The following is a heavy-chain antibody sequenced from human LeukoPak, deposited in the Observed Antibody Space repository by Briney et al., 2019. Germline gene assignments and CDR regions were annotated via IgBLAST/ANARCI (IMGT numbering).Heavy chain of an antibody. CDR2: IYYSGST. V-gene: IGHV4-59*01. Sequence: SETLSLTCTVSGGSISSYYWSWIRQPPGKGLEWIGYIYYSGSTNYNPSLKSRVTISVDTSKNQFSLKLSSVAAADTAVYYCAREGVDTAMGSFDYWGQGTLVTVSS. CDR3: AREGVDTAMGSFDY. J-gene: IGHJ4*02. CDR1: GGSISSYY. D-gene: IGHD5-18*01.